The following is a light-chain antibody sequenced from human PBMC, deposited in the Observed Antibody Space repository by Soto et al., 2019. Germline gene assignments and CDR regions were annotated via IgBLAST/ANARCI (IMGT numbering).Light chain of an antibody. Sequence: EIQLTQSPSALSASVGDRVTITCRASQSISSWLAWYQQKPGKAPKLLIYDASSLESGVPSRFSGSGSGTEFTLTMSSLQPEDFATHYCQQANRYLWTFGQGTKVEIK. CDR1: QSISSW. J-gene: IGKJ1*01. V-gene: IGKV1-5*01. CDR3: QQANRYLWT. CDR2: DAS.